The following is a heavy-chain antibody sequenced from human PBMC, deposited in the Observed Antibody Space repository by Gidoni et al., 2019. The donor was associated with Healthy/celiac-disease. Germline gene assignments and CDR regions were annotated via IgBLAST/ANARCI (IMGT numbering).Heavy chain of an antibody. Sequence: QVQLVESGGGVVQPGRSLRLSCAASGFTFSSYAMHWVRQAPGKGLEWVAVISYDGSNKYYADSVKGRFTISRDNAKNTLYLQMNSLRAEDTAVYYCAREGNGDCSSTSCSYGMDVWGQGTTVTVSS. CDR1: GFTFSSYA. CDR2: ISYDGSNK. D-gene: IGHD2-2*01. V-gene: IGHV3-30*04. J-gene: IGHJ6*02. CDR3: AREGNGDCSSTSCSYGMDV.